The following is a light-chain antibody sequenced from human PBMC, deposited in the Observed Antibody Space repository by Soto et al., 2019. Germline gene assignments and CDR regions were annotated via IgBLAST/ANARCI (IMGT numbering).Light chain of an antibody. V-gene: IGKV3-11*01. Sequence: EIVLTQSPAPLSLSPGERATLACRASQSVNSYLAWYQQKPGQAPRLLIYDASNRATGIPARFSGSGSGTDFTLTISSLEPEEFAVYYCQQRSNWPNVGQGTRLDIK. J-gene: IGKJ5*01. CDR3: QQRSNWPN. CDR2: DAS. CDR1: QSVNSY.